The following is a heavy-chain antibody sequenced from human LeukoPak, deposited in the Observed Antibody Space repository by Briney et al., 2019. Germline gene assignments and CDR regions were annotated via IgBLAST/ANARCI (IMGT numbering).Heavy chain of an antibody. J-gene: IGHJ6*03. CDR1: FRSIRPYH. CDR3: ARDQKVPNPHFRCYYSLDV. D-gene: IGHD1-14*01. Sequence: SETLSLTCTVSFRSIRPYHWSGIRHPCEKGREWIVRKYPSWSNNYNLSHKDQANISIGRSKNQLSLKLGCVTAADTALYYCARDQKVPNPHFRCYYSLDVWGKGTTVTVSS. V-gene: IGHV4-4*07. CDR2: KYPSWSN.